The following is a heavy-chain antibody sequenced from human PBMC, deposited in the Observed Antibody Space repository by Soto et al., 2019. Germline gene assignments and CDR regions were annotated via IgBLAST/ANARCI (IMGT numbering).Heavy chain of an antibody. CDR3: ARGLNYDNPCFDP. J-gene: IGHJ5*02. D-gene: IGHD3-9*01. Sequence: QMRLVQSGAEVPKPWSSLKVSCKASGGPFISYAISWVRQAPGQGLEWMGGIIPIFGTANYAQKFQGRVTITADASTSTAYMERSSLRSEDTAVYYCARGLNYDNPCFDPWGQGPLVTVSS. CDR1: GGPFISYA. CDR2: IIPIFGTA. V-gene: IGHV1-69*01.